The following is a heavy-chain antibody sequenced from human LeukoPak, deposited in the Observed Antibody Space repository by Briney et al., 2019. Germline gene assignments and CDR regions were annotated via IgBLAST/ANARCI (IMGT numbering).Heavy chain of an antibody. CDR2: INQYGGEI. J-gene: IGHJ4*02. Sequence: GGSLRLSCAASGFTSSDYWMTWVRQTPGKGLECVANINQYGGEISYVDSVKGRFTISRDNAKNSLSLQMSSLRVEDTAVYYCVKGPLITAAGTYWGQGTLVTVSS. CDR1: GFTSSDYW. CDR3: VKGPLITAAGTY. D-gene: IGHD6-13*01. V-gene: IGHV3-7*03.